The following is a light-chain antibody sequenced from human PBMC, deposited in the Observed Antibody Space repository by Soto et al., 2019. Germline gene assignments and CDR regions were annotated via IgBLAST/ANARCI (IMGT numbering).Light chain of an antibody. V-gene: IGLV2-14*01. CDR3: NSYTTIGTLV. J-gene: IGLJ3*02. CDR2: EVT. CDR1: SSDIGGDDH. Sequence: QSALTQPASVSGSPGQSITISCTGTSSDIGGDDHVSWYQQHPGKAPRLIIYEVTYRPSGVSTRFSGSKSGNTASLTISGLQAEDEADYFCNSYTTIGTLVFGGGTKLTVL.